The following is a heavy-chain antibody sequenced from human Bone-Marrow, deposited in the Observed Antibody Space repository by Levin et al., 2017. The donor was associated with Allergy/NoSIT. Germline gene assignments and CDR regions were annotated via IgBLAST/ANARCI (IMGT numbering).Heavy chain of an antibody. CDR2: IKQDGGEK. J-gene: IGHJ5*02. Sequence: LSLTCAASGFTFSTYWMSWVRQAPGKGLEWVANIKQDGGEKYYVDSVKGRFTISRDNAKNSLYLQMNSLRAEDTAVYYCARIGEWHANWFDPWGQGTLVTVSS. CDR3: ARIGEWHANWFDP. CDR1: GFTFSTYW. V-gene: IGHV3-7*01. D-gene: IGHD3-10*01.